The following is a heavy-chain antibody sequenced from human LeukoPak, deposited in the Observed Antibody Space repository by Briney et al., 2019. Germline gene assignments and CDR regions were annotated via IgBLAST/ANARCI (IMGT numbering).Heavy chain of an antibody. Sequence: ASVKVSCKASGGTFSSYAISWVLQAPGQGLEWMGRVIPILGIANYAQKFQGRVTITADKSTSTAYMELSSLRSEDTAVYCCARGNGDYAPHFDYWGQGTLVTVSS. CDR1: GGTFSSYA. V-gene: IGHV1-69*04. J-gene: IGHJ4*02. CDR2: VIPILGIA. CDR3: ARGNGDYAPHFDY. D-gene: IGHD4-17*01.